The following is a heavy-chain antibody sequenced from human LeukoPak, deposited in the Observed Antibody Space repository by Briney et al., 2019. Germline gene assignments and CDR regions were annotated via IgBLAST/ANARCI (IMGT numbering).Heavy chain of an antibody. D-gene: IGHD5-18*01. CDR3: ARGSGYSYGLPIDY. Sequence: SVKVSCKPSGGTFSIYAISWVRQAPGQGLEWMGGIIPIFGTANYAQKFQGRVTITADESTSTAYMELSSLRSEDTAVYYCARGSGYSYGLPIDYWGQGTLVTVSS. CDR1: GGTFSIYA. V-gene: IGHV1-69*01. CDR2: IIPIFGTA. J-gene: IGHJ4*02.